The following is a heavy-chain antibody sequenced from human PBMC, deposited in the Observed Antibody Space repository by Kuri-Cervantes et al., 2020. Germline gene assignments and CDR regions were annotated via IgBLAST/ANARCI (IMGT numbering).Heavy chain of an antibody. Sequence: GESLKISCAASGFTFDDYAMHWVRQAPGKGLEWVSLISWDGGSTYYADSVKGRFTISGDNSKNSLYLQMNSLRAEDTALYYCARVGSYCSGGSCYDYWGQGTLVTVSS. J-gene: IGHJ4*02. V-gene: IGHV3-43D*04. CDR3: ARVGSYCSGGSCYDY. CDR2: ISWDGGST. CDR1: GFTFDDYA. D-gene: IGHD2-15*01.